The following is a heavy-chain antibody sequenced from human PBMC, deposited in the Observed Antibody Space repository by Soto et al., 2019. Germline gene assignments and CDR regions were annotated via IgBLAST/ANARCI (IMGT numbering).Heavy chain of an antibody. CDR2: IIPILGIA. Sequence: QVQLVQSGAEVKKPGSSVKVSCKASGGTFSSYTISWVRQAPGQGLEWMGRIIPILGIANYAQKFQGRVTITAAKSTSTAYMQLRSLRSEDTAVDYCARECSSTSCYAYPWGQGTLVTVSS. J-gene: IGHJ5*02. D-gene: IGHD2-2*01. CDR3: ARECSSTSCYAYP. V-gene: IGHV1-69*08. CDR1: GGTFSSYT.